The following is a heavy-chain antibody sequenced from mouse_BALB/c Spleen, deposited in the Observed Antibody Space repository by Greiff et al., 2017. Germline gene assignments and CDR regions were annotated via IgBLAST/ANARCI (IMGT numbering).Heavy chain of an antibody. CDR3: ARHKQAYYGNGYAMDY. Sequence: EVKLMESGGDLVKPGGSLKLSCAASGFTFSSYGMSWVRQTPDKRLEWVATISSGGSYTYYPDSVKGRFTISRDNAKNTLYLQMSSLKSEDTAMYYCARHKQAYYGNGYAMDYWGQGTSVTVSS. CDR1: GFTFSSYG. J-gene: IGHJ4*01. D-gene: IGHD2-10*01. CDR2: ISSGGSYT. V-gene: IGHV5-6*01.